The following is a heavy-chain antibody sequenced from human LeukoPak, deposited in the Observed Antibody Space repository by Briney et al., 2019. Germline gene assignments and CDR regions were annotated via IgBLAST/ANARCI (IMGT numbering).Heavy chain of an antibody. CDR2: ISSSSSTI. J-gene: IGHJ4*02. V-gene: IGHV3-48*04. CDR1: GFTFSSYS. D-gene: IGHD6-19*01. Sequence: GGSLRLSCAASGFTFSSYSMNWVRQAPGKGLEWVSYISSSSSTIYYADSVKGRFTISRDNARNSLYLEMNSLRVEDTAVYYCARDRDSSGWYGDFDYWGQGTLVTVSS. CDR3: ARDRDSSGWYGDFDY.